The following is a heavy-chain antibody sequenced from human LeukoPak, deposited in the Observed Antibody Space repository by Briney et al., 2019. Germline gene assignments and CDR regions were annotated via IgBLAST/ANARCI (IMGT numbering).Heavy chain of an antibody. V-gene: IGHV3-30*04. D-gene: IGHD2-15*01. Sequence: SGRSLRLSCAASGFTFSSYAMHWVRQAPGKGLEWVAIFSSDGSSKFYADSVKSRFTISRDNSKNTLYLQMNSLRADDTAVFYCAREGQCSGGTCYSGLDYWGQGTLVTVSS. J-gene: IGHJ4*02. CDR3: AREGQCSGGTCYSGLDY. CDR2: FSSDGSSK. CDR1: GFTFSSYA.